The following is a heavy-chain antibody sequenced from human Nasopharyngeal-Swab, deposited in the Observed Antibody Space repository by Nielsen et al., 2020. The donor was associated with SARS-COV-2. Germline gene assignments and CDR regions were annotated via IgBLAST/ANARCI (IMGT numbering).Heavy chain of an antibody. J-gene: IGHJ3*02. V-gene: IGHV3-9*01. D-gene: IGHD6-6*01. CDR3: VKDRIAGRRGAFDI. CDR2: VSWHSGFI. CDR1: GFTFDDFA. Sequence: GGSLRLSCAASGFTFDDFAMHWVRQTPGKGLEWVSCVSWHSGFIDYADSVKGRFTISRDNARNSLYLQMNSLRAEDTALYYCVKDRIAGRRGAFDIWGQGTVVAVSS.